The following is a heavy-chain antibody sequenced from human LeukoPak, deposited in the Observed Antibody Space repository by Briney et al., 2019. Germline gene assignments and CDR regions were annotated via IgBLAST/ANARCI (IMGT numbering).Heavy chain of an antibody. J-gene: IGHJ4*02. CDR3: AKSRDYYDSSGTFDY. CDR2: ISGSGGST. Sequence: GGSLRLSCAASGFTFSSYGMSWVRQAPGKGLEWVSAISGSGGSTYYADSVKGRFTISRDNSKNTLYLQMNSLRAEDTAVNYCAKSRDYYDSSGTFDYWGQGTLVTVSS. CDR1: GFTFSSYG. V-gene: IGHV3-23*01. D-gene: IGHD3-22*01.